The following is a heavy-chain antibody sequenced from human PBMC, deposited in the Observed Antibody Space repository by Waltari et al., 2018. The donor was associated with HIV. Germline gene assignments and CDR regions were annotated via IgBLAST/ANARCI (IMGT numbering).Heavy chain of an antibody. CDR1: GFTLAESA. CDR3: AKDSNFWSGLDY. CDR2: ISWNSGSI. V-gene: IGHV3-9*01. J-gene: IGHJ4*02. D-gene: IGHD3-3*01. Sequence: EVPLVESGGGLVQPGRSLRLSCAASGFTLAESAIPWVRQAQGKGLGLVSGISWNSGSIGYADSVKGRFTISRDNAKNSLYLQMNSLRAEDTALYYCAKDSNFWSGLDYWGQGTLVTVSS.